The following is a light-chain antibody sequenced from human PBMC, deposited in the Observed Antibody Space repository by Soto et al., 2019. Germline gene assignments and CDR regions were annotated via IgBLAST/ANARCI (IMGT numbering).Light chain of an antibody. V-gene: IGKV1-27*01. CDR1: HDISNY. CDR2: AAS. Sequence: DIQMTQSPSSLSASVGDRVTITCRTSHDISNYLAWYQQKPGKVPKLLIYAASTLQSGVPSRFSGGGSGTDFSLTISSLQPEDVATYYCQKYNSAPHTFGGGTKVEIQ. CDR3: QKYNSAPHT. J-gene: IGKJ4*01.